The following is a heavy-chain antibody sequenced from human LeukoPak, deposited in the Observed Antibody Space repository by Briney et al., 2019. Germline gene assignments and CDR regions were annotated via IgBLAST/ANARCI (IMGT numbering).Heavy chain of an antibody. J-gene: IGHJ4*02. V-gene: IGHV3-33*01. CDR1: GFSFDTYA. CDR3: AREIFGSGNYPDF. Sequence: GGSLRLSCAASGFSFDTYAMHWVRQAPGQGLEWVALIWHDGSHKFYSNSVRGQFTISRDNFKNTVYLQMNNLRPDDTAVYYCAREIFGSGNYPDFWGQGTLVTVSS. D-gene: IGHD3-10*01. CDR2: IWHDGSHK.